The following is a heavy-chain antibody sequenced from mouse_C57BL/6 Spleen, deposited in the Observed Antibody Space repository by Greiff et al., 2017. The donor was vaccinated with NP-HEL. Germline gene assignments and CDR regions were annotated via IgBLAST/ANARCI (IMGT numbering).Heavy chain of an antibody. V-gene: IGHV8-8*01. CDR1: GFSLSTFGMG. CDR3: ARIEGSSGSVFAY. D-gene: IGHD3-2*02. CDR2: IWWDDDQ. Sequence: QVTLKESGPGILQPSQTLSLTCSFSGFSLSTFGMGVGWIRQPSGQGLEWLAHIWWDDDQYYNPALKSRLTISKDTSKNQVYLKSAKVDTADTAKYYSARIEGSSGSVFAYWGKGTLVTVSA. J-gene: IGHJ3*01.